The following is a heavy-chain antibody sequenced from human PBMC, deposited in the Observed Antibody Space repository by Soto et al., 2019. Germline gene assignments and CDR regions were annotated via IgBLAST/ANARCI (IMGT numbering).Heavy chain of an antibody. J-gene: IGHJ4*02. CDR3: AREGSGNSFDY. V-gene: IGHV1-69*13. Sequence: ASVKVSCKASGCTFSSYAISWVRQAPGQGLEWMGGIIPIFGTANYAQKFQGRVTITADESTSTAYMELSSLRSEDTAVYYCAREGSGNSFDYWGQGTLVTVSS. CDR2: IIPIFGTA. D-gene: IGHD6-19*01. CDR1: GCTFSSYA.